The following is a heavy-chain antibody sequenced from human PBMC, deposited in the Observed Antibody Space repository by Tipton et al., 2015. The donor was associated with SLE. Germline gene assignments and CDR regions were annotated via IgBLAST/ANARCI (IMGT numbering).Heavy chain of an antibody. CDR3: ARDRAKSRLWFGESDAFDI. J-gene: IGHJ3*02. D-gene: IGHD3-10*01. CDR2: IYHSGDT. CDR1: GGSITSGDYS. V-gene: IGHV4-30-2*01. Sequence: TLSLTCTVSGGSITSGDYSWNWIRQPPGKGLEWIGYIYHSGDTYYNPSLRSRVTISVDRSKNQFSLRLSSVTAADTAVYYCARDRAKSRLWFGESDAFDIWGQGTMVTVSS.